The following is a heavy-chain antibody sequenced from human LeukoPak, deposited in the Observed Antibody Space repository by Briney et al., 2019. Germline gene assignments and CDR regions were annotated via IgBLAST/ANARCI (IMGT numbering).Heavy chain of an antibody. CDR3: ARDRIGTMVRGVISL. D-gene: IGHD3-10*01. J-gene: IGHJ4*02. CDR1: GFTFSSYS. V-gene: IGHV3-48*04. CDR2: ISSSSSTI. Sequence: GGSLRLSCAASGFTFSSYSMNWVRQAPGKGLEWVSYISSSSSTIYYADSEKGRFTISRDNAKNSLYLQMNSLRAEDTAVYYCARDRIGTMVRGVISLWGQGTLVTVSS.